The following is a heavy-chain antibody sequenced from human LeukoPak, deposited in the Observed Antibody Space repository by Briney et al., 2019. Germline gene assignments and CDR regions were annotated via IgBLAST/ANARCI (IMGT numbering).Heavy chain of an antibody. V-gene: IGHV3-30*04. D-gene: IGHD5-12*01. Sequence: GGSLRLSCAASGFTFSSNAIHWVRQAPGKGLEWVAVISYDGSNKYYADSVKGRFTISRDNSKNTLYLQLNSLRPEDTAVYYCARDQLAYSGYDTLFDYWGQGTLVTVSS. CDR3: ARDQLAYSGYDTLFDY. J-gene: IGHJ4*02. CDR2: ISYDGSNK. CDR1: GFTFSSNA.